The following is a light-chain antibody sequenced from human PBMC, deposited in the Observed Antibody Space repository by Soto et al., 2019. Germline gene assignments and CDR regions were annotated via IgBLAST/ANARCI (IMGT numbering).Light chain of an antibody. J-gene: IGLJ1*01. CDR3: SSYTSSSTV. CDR1: SSDVGSYNY. Sequence: QSVLTQPASVSGSPGQSITISCTGTSSDVGSYNYVSWYQQHPGKAPKLMIYEVSTRPSGVSSRFSGFKSGNTASLSISRLQAEDEADYYCSSYTSSSTVFGTGTKSPS. V-gene: IGLV2-14*01. CDR2: EVS.